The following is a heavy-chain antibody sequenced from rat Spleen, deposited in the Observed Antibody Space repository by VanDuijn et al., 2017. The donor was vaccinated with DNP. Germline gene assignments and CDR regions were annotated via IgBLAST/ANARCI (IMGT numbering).Heavy chain of an antibody. V-gene: IGHV5S13*01. CDR3: ATHNNYYAMDA. J-gene: IGHJ4*01. CDR2: ISPRGIST. D-gene: IGHD1-10*01. CDR1: GFTFSNSG. Sequence: EVQLVASGGGLVQPERSLKLSCTASGFTFSNSGMAWVRQAPTKGLEWVASISPRGISTFYRDSVKGRFTISRDNAKSTLYLNMDSLRSEDTATYYCATHNNYYAMDAWGQGTSVTVSS.